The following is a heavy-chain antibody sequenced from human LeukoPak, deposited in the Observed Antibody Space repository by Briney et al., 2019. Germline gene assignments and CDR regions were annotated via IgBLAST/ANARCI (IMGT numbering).Heavy chain of an antibody. CDR3: ARGVIFDQAYFFDY. D-gene: IGHD2-21*01. CDR2: IYYSGST. Sequence: PSETPSLTCTVSGGSISSGDYYWSWIRQPPGKGLEWIGYIYYSGSTYYNPSLKSRVTISVDTSKNQFSLKLSSVTAADTAVYYCARGVIFDQAYFFDYWGQGTLVTVSS. J-gene: IGHJ4*02. CDR1: GGSISSGDYY. V-gene: IGHV4-30-4*01.